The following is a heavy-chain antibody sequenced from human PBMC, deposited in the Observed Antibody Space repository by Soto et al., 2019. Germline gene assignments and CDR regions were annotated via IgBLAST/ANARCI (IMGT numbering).Heavy chain of an antibody. J-gene: IGHJ5*02. CDR1: GGNFSSYA. Sequence: QAQLVQSGAELKKPGSSVKVSCKASGGNFSSYAISWLRQAPGQGLEWMGGIVPLFGTTNYAQKFKGRLMITADESTTTAYMELSSLRFEDTAVYYCARARGRSGYNWFDPWGQGSPVTVSS. V-gene: IGHV1-69*01. CDR3: ARARGRSGYNWFDP. CDR2: IVPLFGTT. D-gene: IGHD6-25*01.